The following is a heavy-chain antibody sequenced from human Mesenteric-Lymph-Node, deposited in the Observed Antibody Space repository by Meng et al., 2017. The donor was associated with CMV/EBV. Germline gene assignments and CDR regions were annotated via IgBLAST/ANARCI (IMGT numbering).Heavy chain of an antibody. CDR1: GFTFNTFA. CDR3: ARDGGGFSSSPFDS. V-gene: IGHV3-30-3*01. Sequence: LSLTCAASGFTFNTFAMHWVRQAPGKGPEWVAAISNDGSSKYYADSVKGRFTISRDYSKNTVYLEMSSLRDEDTALYHCARDGGGFSSSPFDSWGQGTLVTVSS. CDR2: ISNDGSSK. D-gene: IGHD3-16*01. J-gene: IGHJ4*02.